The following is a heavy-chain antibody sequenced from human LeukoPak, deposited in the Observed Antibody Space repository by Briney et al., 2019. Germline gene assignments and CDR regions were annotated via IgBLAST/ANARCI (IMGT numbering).Heavy chain of an antibody. J-gene: IGHJ4*02. CDR2: ISYDGSNK. CDR1: GFTFSSYG. V-gene: IGHV3-30*18. Sequence: PWGSLRLSCAASGFTFSSYGMHWVRQAPGKGLEWVAVISYDGSNKYYADSVKGRFTISRDNSKNTLYLQMNSLRAEDTAVYYCAKDAYVGYCSGGSCLMNNYWGQGTLVTVSS. CDR3: AKDAYVGYCSGGSCLMNNY. D-gene: IGHD2-15*01.